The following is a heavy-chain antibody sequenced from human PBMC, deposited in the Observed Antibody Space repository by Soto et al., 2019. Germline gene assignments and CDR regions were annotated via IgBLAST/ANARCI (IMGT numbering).Heavy chain of an antibody. CDR2: IIPIFGTA. CDR3: ARDRHDYVWGSYRAFDY. CDR1: GGTFSSYA. Sequence: GASVKVSCKASGGTFSSYAISWVRQAPGQGLEWMGGIIPIFGTANYAQKFQGRVTITADESTSTAYMELSSLRSEDTAVYYCARDRHDYVWGSYRAFDYWGQGTRVTVSS. D-gene: IGHD3-16*02. J-gene: IGHJ4*02. V-gene: IGHV1-69*13.